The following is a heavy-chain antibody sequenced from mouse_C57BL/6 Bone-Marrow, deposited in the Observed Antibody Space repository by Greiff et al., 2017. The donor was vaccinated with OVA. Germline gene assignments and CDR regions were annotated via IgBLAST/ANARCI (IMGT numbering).Heavy chain of an antibody. CDR3: VRRGGNSRSYYFDY. J-gene: IGHJ2*01. Sequence: EVKLVESGGGLVQPKGSLKLSCAASGFSFNTYAMNWVRQAPGKGLEWVARIRSKSNNYATYYADSVKDRFTISRDDSESMLYLQMNNLKTEDTAMYYCVRRGGNSRSYYFDYGGQGTTLTVSS. CDR2: IRSKSNNYAT. D-gene: IGHD2-1*01. CDR1: GFSFNTYA. V-gene: IGHV10-1*01.